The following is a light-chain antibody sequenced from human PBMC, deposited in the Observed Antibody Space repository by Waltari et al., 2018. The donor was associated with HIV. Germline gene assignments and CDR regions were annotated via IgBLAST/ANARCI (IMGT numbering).Light chain of an antibody. CDR3: HVCDGSSDLGV. Sequence: SYVLTQPPSVSVAPGQTARITCGGNNIVSTSVHWYQQKPGKATVLVVYDDSDRPSGIPERFSGSNSGNTATLTISRVKAGDEADYYCHVCDGSSDLGVFGGGTKLTVL. V-gene: IGLV3-21*02. J-gene: IGLJ3*02. CDR1: NIVSTS. CDR2: DDS.